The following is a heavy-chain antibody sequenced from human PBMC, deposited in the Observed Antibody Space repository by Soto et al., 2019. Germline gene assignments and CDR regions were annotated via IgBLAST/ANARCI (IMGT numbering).Heavy chain of an antibody. CDR2: IYYSGST. CDR3: ARAEVGGHFDY. Sequence: SETLSLTCTVSGGSISSSSYYWGWIRQPPGKGLEWIGSIYYSGSTYYNPSLKSRVTISVDTSKNQFSLKLSSVTAADTAVYYCARAEVGGHFDYWGQGTLVTVSS. V-gene: IGHV4-39*07. CDR1: GGSISSSSYY. J-gene: IGHJ4*02. D-gene: IGHD2-15*01.